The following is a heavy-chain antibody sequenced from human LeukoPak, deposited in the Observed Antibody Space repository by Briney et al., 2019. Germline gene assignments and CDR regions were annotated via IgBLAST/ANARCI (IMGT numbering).Heavy chain of an antibody. V-gene: IGHV4-4*09. Sequence: SETLSLTCTVSGGSISTYCWSWIRQSPGKGLEWVGFVHASGSTNYNPSLESRVTISIDTSKNQFSLTLRFVPAADTAVYYCARLLRWSEDGFDIWGQGTVVAIS. CDR3: ARLLRWSEDGFDI. D-gene: IGHD2-15*01. J-gene: IGHJ3*02. CDR1: GGSISTYC. CDR2: VHASGST.